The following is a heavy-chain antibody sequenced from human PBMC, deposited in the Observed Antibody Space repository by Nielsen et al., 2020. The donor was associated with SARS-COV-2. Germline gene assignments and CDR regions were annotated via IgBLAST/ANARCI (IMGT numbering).Heavy chain of an antibody. CDR1: GYTFTSYG. CDR2: ISAYNGNT. D-gene: IGHD4-17*01. Sequence: ASVKVSCKASGYTFTSYGISWVRQAPGQGLEWMGWISAYNGNTNYAQKLQGRVTMTTDTSTSTAYMELRSLRSDDTAVYYCARLYDYGDYGEVGWFDPWGQGTLVTVSS. CDR3: ARLYDYGDYGEVGWFDP. J-gene: IGHJ5*02. V-gene: IGHV1-18*01.